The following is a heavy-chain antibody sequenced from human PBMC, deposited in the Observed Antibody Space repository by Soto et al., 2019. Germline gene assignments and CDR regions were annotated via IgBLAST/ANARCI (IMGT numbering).Heavy chain of an antibody. CDR1: GFTFNSYA. J-gene: IGHJ3*02. D-gene: IGHD5-12*01. CDR3: AREVNPIATITTAGPLDI. CDR2: ISGSRDST. V-gene: IGHV3-23*01. Sequence: EVQLLESGGGLVQPGGSLRLSCAASGFTFNSYAMNWVRQAPGTGLEWVSVISGSRDSTYYADSVKGRFTVSRDNSKNTLYLQMNSLGDEDTAVYYCAREVNPIATITTAGPLDIWGQGTMVTVSS.